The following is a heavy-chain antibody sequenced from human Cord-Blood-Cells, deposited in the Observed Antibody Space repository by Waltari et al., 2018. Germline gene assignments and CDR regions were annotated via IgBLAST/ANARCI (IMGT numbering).Heavy chain of an antibody. CDR2: IYSGGST. D-gene: IGHD2-2*01. CDR1: GFTVSSNY. CDR3: VRVLSDCSSTSCPIRGYFDY. V-gene: IGHV3-53*01. J-gene: IGHJ4*02. Sequence: EVQLVESGGGLIQPGGSLRLSCAASGFTVSSNYMSWVRQAPGKGLEWVSVIYSGGSTYYADSVKGRFTISRDNSKNTLYLQMNSLRAEDTAVYYCVRVLSDCSSTSCPIRGYFDYWGQGTLVTVSS.